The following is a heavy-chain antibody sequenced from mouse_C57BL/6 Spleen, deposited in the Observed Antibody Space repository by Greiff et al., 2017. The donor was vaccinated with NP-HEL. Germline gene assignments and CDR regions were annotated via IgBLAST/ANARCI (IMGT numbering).Heavy chain of an antibody. CDR3: GWGYDGYFDD. D-gene: IGHD2-14*01. V-gene: IGHV1-62-2*01. Sequence: QVQLQQSGAELVKPGASVKLSCKASGYTFTKYPIHWVKQRSGRGLEWIGWFYPGSGSIKYNEKFKDKATLTADKSSSTVDMELSRLTSEDAAVYCCGWGYDGYFDDWGKGTTLTVSS. J-gene: IGHJ2*01. CDR2: FYPGSGSI. CDR1: GYTFTKYP.